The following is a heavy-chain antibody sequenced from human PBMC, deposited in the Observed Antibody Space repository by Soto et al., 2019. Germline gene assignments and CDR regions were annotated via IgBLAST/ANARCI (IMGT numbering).Heavy chain of an antibody. CDR2: ISAYNGNT. CDR3: ASENLNYAMDV. CDR1: GYTFTSYG. Sequence: ASVKVSCKASGYTFTSYGISWVRQAPGQGLEWMGWISAYNGNTNYAQKFQGRVTMTEDTSTDTAYMELTGLRSADTAVYYCASENLNYAMDVWGQGTPVTVSS. V-gene: IGHV1-18*01. J-gene: IGHJ6*02.